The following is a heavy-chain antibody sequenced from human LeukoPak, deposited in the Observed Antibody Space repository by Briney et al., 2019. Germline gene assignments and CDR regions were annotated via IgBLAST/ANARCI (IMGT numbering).Heavy chain of an antibody. CDR1: GYTFTSYG. J-gene: IGHJ2*01. D-gene: IGHD3-10*01. CDR2: ISAYNGNT. V-gene: IGHV1-18*01. Sequence: GASVKVSCKASGYTFTSYGISWVRQAPGQGLEWMGWISAYNGNTNYAQKLQGRVTMTTDTSTSTAYMELRSLRSDDTAVYYCARSPITMVRGDPYWYFDLWGRGTLVTVSS. CDR3: ARSPITMVRGDPYWYFDL.